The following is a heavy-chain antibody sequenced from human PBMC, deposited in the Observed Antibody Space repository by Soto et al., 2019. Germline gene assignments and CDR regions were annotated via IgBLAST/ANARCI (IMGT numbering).Heavy chain of an antibody. D-gene: IGHD1-26*01. CDR3: ARISGSYYIDY. CDR1: GGTFSSYT. V-gene: IGHV1-69*02. J-gene: IGHJ4*02. CDR2: IIPILGIA. Sequence: QVQLVQSGAAVKKPGSSVTVSCKASGGTFSSYTISWVRQAPGQGLEWMGRIIPILGIANYAQKFQGRVTITADKSTSTAYMELSSLRSEDTAVYYCARISGSYYIDYWGQGTLVTVSS.